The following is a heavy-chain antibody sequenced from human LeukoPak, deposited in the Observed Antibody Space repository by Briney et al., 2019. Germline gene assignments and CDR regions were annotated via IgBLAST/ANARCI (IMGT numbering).Heavy chain of an antibody. J-gene: IGHJ5*02. Sequence: GGSLRLSCAASGFTFSSYAMSWVRQAPGKGLEWVSAISGSGGSTYYADPVKGRFTISRDNSKNTLYLQMNSLRAEDTAVYYCAREYYYGSGSYYNSPWFDPWGQGTLVTVSS. CDR2: ISGSGGST. D-gene: IGHD3-10*01. V-gene: IGHV3-23*01. CDR1: GFTFSSYA. CDR3: AREYYYGSGSYYNSPWFDP.